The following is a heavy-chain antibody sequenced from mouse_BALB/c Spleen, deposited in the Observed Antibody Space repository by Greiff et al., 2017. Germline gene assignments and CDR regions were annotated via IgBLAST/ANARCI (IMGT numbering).Heavy chain of an antibody. CDR3: VREDYYFDY. J-gene: IGHJ2*01. CDR1: GFSLTSYD. Sequence: QVQLQQSGPGLVAPSQSLSITCTVSGFSLTSYDISWIRQPPGKGLEWLGVIWTGGGTNYNSAFMSRLSISKDNSKSQVFLKMNSLQTDDTAIYYCVREDYYFDYWGQGTTLTVSS. CDR2: IWTGGGT. V-gene: IGHV2-9-2*01.